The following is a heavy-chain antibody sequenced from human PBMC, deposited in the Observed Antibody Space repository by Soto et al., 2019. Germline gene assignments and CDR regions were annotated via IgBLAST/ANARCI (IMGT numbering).Heavy chain of an antibody. CDR2: IYYSGST. J-gene: IGHJ6*02. Sequence: SETLSLTCAVYGGSFSGYYWSWIRQPPGKGLEWIGYIYYSGSTNYNPSLKSRVTISVDTSKNQFSLKLSSVTAADTAVYYCAKTSAVRFFDGFLSAPGPDYYYYGMDVWGQGTRVTVSS. CDR1: GGSFSGYY. V-gene: IGHV4-59*08. D-gene: IGHD3-9*01. CDR3: AKTSAVRFFDGFLSAPGPDYYYYGMDV.